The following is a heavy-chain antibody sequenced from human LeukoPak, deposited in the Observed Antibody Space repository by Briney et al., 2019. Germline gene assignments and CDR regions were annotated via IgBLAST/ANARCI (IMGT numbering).Heavy chain of an antibody. CDR2: INPNSGGT. J-gene: IGHJ4*02. V-gene: IGHV1-2*02. Sequence: ASVKVSCKASGYTFNGYYMHWVRQAPGQGLEWMGWINPNSGGTNYAQKFQGRVTMTRDRSISTAYMELSRLTSDDTAVYYCTRETGGSTLVTLPSDNWGQGTPVTVSS. CDR3: TRETGGSTLVTLPSDN. CDR1: GYTFNGYY. D-gene: IGHD4-23*01.